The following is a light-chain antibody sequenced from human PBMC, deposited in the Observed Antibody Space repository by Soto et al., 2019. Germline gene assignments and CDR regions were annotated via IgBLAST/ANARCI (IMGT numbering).Light chain of an antibody. CDR3: QQYGTSPLT. J-gene: IGKJ4*01. Sequence: PGELATLSCRASQSMSSSYLAWYQQKPGLAPRLLIYGTSSRAPGIPDRFSGTGSGTDFTLTISRLEPEDFAVYFCQQYGTSPLTFGGGTKVDIK. CDR2: GTS. CDR1: QSMSSSY. V-gene: IGKV3-20*01.